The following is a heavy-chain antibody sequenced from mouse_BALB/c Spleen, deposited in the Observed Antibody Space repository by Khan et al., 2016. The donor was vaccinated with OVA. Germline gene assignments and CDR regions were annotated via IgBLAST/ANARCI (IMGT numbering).Heavy chain of an antibody. J-gene: IGHJ3*01. CDR2: IYPGSDKT. Sequence: QVQLKQSGAELARPGASVKLSCKTSGYTFTDYNINWMRQRTGKGLEWIGEIYPGSDKTFYNEKFRGKATLNADKSSSTAYMQLRSLTSEDSAVYFWARKWAAWFSYWGQGTLVTVSA. V-gene: IGHV1-77*01. CDR3: ARKWAAWFSY. CDR1: GYTFTDYN.